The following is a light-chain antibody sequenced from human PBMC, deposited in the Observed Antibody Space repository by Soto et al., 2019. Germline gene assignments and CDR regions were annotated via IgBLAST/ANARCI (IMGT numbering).Light chain of an antibody. CDR1: QSVSIL. CDR3: QQYGSSGT. V-gene: IGKV3-20*01. Sequence: EIVMTQSPATLSVSPGERATLSCRAGQSVSILLAWYQQKPGQAPRLLIYGASNRATGIPDRFSGSGSGTDFTLTISRLEPEDFAVYYCQQYGSSGTFGQGTKVDI. J-gene: IGKJ1*01. CDR2: GAS.